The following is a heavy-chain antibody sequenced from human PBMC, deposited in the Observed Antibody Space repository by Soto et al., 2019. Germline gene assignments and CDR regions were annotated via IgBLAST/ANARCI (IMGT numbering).Heavy chain of an antibody. J-gene: IGHJ6*04. CDR3: ARVSFSMVVVGDDGRHV. Sequence: QVQLVQSGVGVKKPGASVKVSCKASGYTFISHGISWVRQAPGQGLEWMGWISGKNGNTNYAQKLQGRVTLTTDTSTSTAYMELRGLRSEDMAVCYCARVSFSMVVVGDDGRHVWGEGTTVTFSP. D-gene: IGHD2-15*01. V-gene: IGHV1-18*03. CDR2: ISGKNGNT. CDR1: GYTFISHG.